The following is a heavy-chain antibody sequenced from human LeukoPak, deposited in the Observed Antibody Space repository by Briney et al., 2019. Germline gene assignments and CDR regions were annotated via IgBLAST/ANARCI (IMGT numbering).Heavy chain of an antibody. V-gene: IGHV3-7*01. CDR1: GFTFSSYW. D-gene: IGHD3-22*01. CDR3: ARDVTSYYYDSSGSIFDY. J-gene: IGHJ4*02. Sequence: GGSLRLSCAASGFTFSSYWMSWARQAPGKGLEWVANIKQDGSEKYYVDSVKGRFTISRDNAKNSLYLQMNSLRAEDTAVYYCARDVTSYYYDSSGSIFDYWGQGTLVTVSS. CDR2: IKQDGSEK.